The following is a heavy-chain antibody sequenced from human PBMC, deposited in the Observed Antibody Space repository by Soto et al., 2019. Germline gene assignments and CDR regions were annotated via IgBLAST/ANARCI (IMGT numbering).Heavy chain of an antibody. CDR1: GGTPSNSA. CDR2: IIPVFGIV. D-gene: IGHD6-19*01. V-gene: IGHV1-69*01. Sequence: QVQLVQSGAEVKKPGSSVRVSCKASGGTPSNSAFSWVRQAPGQGLEWMGGIIPVFGIVKYAQNLEGRVTITADESTNTANMELSSLRYEDRAVYYCASGRIVVVGSLAYYGMDVWGQGTTVTVSS. CDR3: ASGRIVVVGSLAYYGMDV. J-gene: IGHJ6*02.